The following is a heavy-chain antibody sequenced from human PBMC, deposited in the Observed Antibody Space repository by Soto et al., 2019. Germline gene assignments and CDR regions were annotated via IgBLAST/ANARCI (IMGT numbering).Heavy chain of an antibody. CDR1: GGAFSNYA. CDR3: AIMYSSSWGGDLGY. V-gene: IGHV1-69*12. Sequence: QVQLVQSGAEVKNPGSSVKVSCKASGGAFSNYAITWVRQAPGQGLEWMGGVIPMFGTPNYAQKFQDRVTITADESTNTAYMDLSSLRSADTAVYYCAIMYSSSWGGDLGYWGQGTLVTVSS. CDR2: VIPMFGTP. J-gene: IGHJ4*02. D-gene: IGHD6-13*01.